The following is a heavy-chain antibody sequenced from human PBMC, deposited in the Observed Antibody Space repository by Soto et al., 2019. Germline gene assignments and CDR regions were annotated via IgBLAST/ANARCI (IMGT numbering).Heavy chain of an antibody. Sequence: ETLSLTCTVSGDSMTKYYWSWVRQPAGKGLEWIGRIYTSGSTNYNPSLKSRVTMSIGTSNNHFSLNLKSVTAADTAVYYCARTVGAAYYFDFWGQGALVTVSS. CDR2: IYTSGST. V-gene: IGHV4-4*07. J-gene: IGHJ4*02. CDR1: GDSMTKYY. D-gene: IGHD1-26*01. CDR3: ARTVGAAYYFDF.